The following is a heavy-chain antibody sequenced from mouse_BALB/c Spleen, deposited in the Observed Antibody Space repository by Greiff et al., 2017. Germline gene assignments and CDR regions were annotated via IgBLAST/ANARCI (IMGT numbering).Heavy chain of an antibody. J-gene: IGHJ4*01. V-gene: IGHV1-9*01. D-gene: IGHD2-14*01. CDR2: ILPGSGST. Sequence: VQLQQSGAELMKPGASVKISCKATGYTFSSYWIEWVKQRPGHGLEWIGEILPGSGSTNYNEKFKGKATFTADTSSNTAYMQLSSLTSEDSAVYYCARWRYSYAMDYWGQGTSVTVSS. CDR1: GYTFSSYW. CDR3: ARWRYSYAMDY.